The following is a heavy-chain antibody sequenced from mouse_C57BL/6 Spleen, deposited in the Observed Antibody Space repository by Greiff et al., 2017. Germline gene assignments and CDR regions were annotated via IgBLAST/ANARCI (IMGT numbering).Heavy chain of an antibody. CDR2: IYPGSGNT. Sequence: QVQLQQSGAELVRPGASVKLSCKASGYTFTDYYINWVKQRPGQGLEWISRIYPGSGNTYYNEKFKGKATLTAEKSSSTAYMQLSSLTSEDSAVYLWARSRTLRLEYWGQGTTLTVSS. CDR1: GYTFTDYY. CDR3: ARSRTLRLEY. V-gene: IGHV1-76*01. J-gene: IGHJ2*01. D-gene: IGHD1-2*01.